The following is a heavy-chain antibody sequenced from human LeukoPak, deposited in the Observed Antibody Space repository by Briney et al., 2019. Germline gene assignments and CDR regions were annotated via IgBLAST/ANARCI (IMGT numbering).Heavy chain of an antibody. V-gene: IGHV4-59*12. D-gene: IGHD3-10*01. CDR2: IYYSGST. Sequence: SETLSLTCTVSGGSISSYYWSWIRQPPGKGLEWIGYIYYSGSTNYNPSLKSRVTISVDTSKNQFSLKLSSVTAADTAVYYCARDIQRGITMVRGPPDWDQGTLVTVSS. CDR3: ARDIQRGITMVRGPPD. J-gene: IGHJ4*02. CDR1: GGSISSYY.